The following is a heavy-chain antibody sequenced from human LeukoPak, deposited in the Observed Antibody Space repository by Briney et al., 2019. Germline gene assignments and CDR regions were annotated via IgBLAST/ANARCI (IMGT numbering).Heavy chain of an antibody. D-gene: IGHD3-9*01. CDR3: ARARLWLLERKYYFDY. CDR2: ISWNSGSI. V-gene: IGHV3-9*01. Sequence: GGSLRLSCAASGFTFDDYAMHWVRQAPGKGLEWVSGISWNSGSIGYADSVKGRFTISRDNAKNSLYLQMNSLRAEDTAVYYCARARLWLLERKYYFDYWGQGTLVTVSS. CDR1: GFTFDDYA. J-gene: IGHJ4*02.